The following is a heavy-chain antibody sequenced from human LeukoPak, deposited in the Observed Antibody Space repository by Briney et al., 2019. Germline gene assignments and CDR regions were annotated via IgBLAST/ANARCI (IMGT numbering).Heavy chain of an antibody. CDR1: GGSVSSGSYY. D-gene: IGHD3-3*01. V-gene: IGHV4-61*01. Sequence: PSETLSLTCTVSGGSVSSGSYYWSWIRQPPGKGLEWIGYIYYSGSTNYNPSLKSRVTISVDTSKNQFSLKLSSVTAADTAVYYCARGGYYDFWSGPRGAFDIWGQGTMVTVSS. CDR3: ARGGYYDFWSGPRGAFDI. J-gene: IGHJ3*02. CDR2: IYYSGST.